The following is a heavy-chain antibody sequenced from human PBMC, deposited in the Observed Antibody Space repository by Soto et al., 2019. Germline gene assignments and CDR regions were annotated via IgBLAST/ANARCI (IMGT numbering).Heavy chain of an antibody. Sequence: PRPLSFTSPDCSIRSYYWCLIRQPPGKGLEWIGYIYYSGSTNYNPSLKSRVSISVATSKNQFSLKLSSVTAADTAVYYCQSGYDSMDGAFDIWGQGTMVTVSS. CDR2: IYYSGST. CDR3: QSGYDSMDGAFDI. J-gene: IGHJ3*02. V-gene: IGHV4-59*08. CDR1: DCSIRSYY. D-gene: IGHD5-12*01.